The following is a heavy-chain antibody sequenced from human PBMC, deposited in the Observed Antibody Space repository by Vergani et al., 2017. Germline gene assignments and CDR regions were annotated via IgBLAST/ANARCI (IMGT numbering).Heavy chain of an antibody. CDR2: IYYSGST. CDR3: ARASGSYPYYYGMDV. V-gene: IGHV4-30-4*08. J-gene: IGHJ6*02. CDR1: GGSISSGDYH. D-gene: IGHD1-26*01. Sequence: QVHLQESGPGLLKPSQTLSLSCTVSGGSISSGDYHCSWICQPPGKGPEWLGYIYYSGSTYYNPSLKSRVTISVDTSKNQFSLKLSSVTAADTAVYYCARASGSYPYYYGMDVWGQGTTVTVSS.